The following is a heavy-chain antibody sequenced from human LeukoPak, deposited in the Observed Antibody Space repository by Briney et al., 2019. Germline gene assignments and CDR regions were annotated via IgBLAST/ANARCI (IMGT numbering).Heavy chain of an antibody. V-gene: IGHV4-4*09. CDR3: ARDRRTGVAAAGTGWFDP. CDR2: MYTSGST. D-gene: IGHD6-13*01. Sequence: ETLCLTCTVSGGSISSYYWSWIRQPPGKGLEWIGYMYTSGSTNYNPSLKSRVTMSVDTSKNQFSLKLSSVTAADTAVYYCARDRRTGVAAAGTGWFDPWGQGTLVTVSS. CDR1: GGSISSYY. J-gene: IGHJ5*02.